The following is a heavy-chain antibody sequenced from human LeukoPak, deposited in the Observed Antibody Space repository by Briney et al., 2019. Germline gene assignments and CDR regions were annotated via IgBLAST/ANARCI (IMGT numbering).Heavy chain of an antibody. CDR2: IYYSGST. CDR1: GGSISSGGYY. J-gene: IGHJ6*02. CDR3: ARDHCSSTSCYGMDV. D-gene: IGHD2-2*01. Sequence: PSQTLSLTCTVSGGSISSGGYYWSWIRQHPGKGLEWIGCIYYSGSTYYNPSLKSRVTISVDTSKNQFSLKLSSVTAADTAVYYCARDHCSSTSCYGMDVWGQGTTVTVSS. V-gene: IGHV4-31*03.